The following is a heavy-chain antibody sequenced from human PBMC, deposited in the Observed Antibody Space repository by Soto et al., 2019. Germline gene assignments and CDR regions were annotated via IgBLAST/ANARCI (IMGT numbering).Heavy chain of an antibody. V-gene: IGHV4-59*01. CDR2: IYYGGST. J-gene: IGHJ6*02. Sequence: SETLSLTCTVSGGSISSYYWSWIRQPPGKGLEWIGYIYYGGSTNYNPSLKSRVTISVDTSKNQFSLKLSSVTAADTAVYYCARGGLYYYYYAMDVWGHGTTVTV. CDR1: GGSISSYY. D-gene: IGHD3-16*01. CDR3: ARGGLYYYYYAMDV.